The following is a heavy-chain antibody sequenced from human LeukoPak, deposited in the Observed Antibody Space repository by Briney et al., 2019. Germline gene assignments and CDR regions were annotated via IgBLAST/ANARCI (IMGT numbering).Heavy chain of an antibody. CDR2: IKSKSDGGTT. CDR3: ATGGGTIAAAVFQD. J-gene: IGHJ1*01. CDR1: RFSFSNAW. V-gene: IGHV3-15*01. Sequence: NPGGSLRLSCAASRFSFSNAWMSWVRQAPGKGLEWVGRIKSKSDGGTTDYAAPVQGRLTISRDDVINTLYLQMNSLRTEDTAVYYCATGGGTIAAAVFQDWGQGTLVTVSS. D-gene: IGHD6-13*01.